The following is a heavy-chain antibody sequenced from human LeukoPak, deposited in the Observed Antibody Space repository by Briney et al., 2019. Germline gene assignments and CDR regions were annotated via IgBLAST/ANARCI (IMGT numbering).Heavy chain of an antibody. V-gene: IGHV4-30-2*01. J-gene: IGHJ4*02. CDR2: IYHSGST. D-gene: IGHD3-16*02. CDR3: ARAAFGGVIVN. Sequence: SETLSLTCAVSGGSISSGGYSWSWIRQPPGKGLEWIGYIYHSGSTYYNPSLKSRVTISVDRSKNQFSLKLSSVTAADTAVYYCARAAFGGVIVNWGQGTLVTVSS. CDR1: GGSISSGGYS.